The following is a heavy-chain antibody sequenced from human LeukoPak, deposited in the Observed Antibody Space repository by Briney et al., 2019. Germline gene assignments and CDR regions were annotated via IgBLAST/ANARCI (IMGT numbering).Heavy chain of an antibody. D-gene: IGHD3-22*01. CDR1: GGSISSNTYY. Sequence: KPSETLSLTCTVSGGSISSNTYYWSWIRQPPGKGLEWIGSIRYSGRTYYKPSLKSRVTLSVDTSKNQLLLNLRSVTAADTAVYYCARLRAYYYDSSGYYNFDFWGQGTLVTVSS. CDR2: IRYSGRT. J-gene: IGHJ4*02. CDR3: ARLRAYYYDSSGYYNFDF. V-gene: IGHV4-39*01.